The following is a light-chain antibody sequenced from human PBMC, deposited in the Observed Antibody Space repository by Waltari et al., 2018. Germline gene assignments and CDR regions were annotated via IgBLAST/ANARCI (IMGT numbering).Light chain of an antibody. V-gene: IGLV3-9*01. J-gene: IGLJ2*01. CDR2: RDR. CDR1: NIGNKT. Sequence: SYELTQPLSVSVALGQTARISCGGNNIGNKTVHWYQQKPGQAPVLVIYRDRNRPSSIPERFSGSNSGNMATLTISRAQAGDEADFYCQVWESTVVFGGGTKLTVL. CDR3: QVWESTVV.